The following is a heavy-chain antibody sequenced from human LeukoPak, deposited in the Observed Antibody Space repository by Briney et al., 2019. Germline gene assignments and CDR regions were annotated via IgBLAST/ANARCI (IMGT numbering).Heavy chain of an antibody. J-gene: IGHJ4*02. V-gene: IGHV5-51*01. CDR3: ARLPYSSGWHRTLDY. D-gene: IGHD6-19*01. CDR1: GYSFISYW. CDR2: IYAGASDT. Sequence: GESLKISCMGSGYSFISYWIGGVRQMPGKGLEGMGIIYAGASDTRYSPSFQGQVSISVDKSIHTAYVQWSSLKASDTAMYYCARLPYSSGWHRTLDYWGQGTLVTVSS.